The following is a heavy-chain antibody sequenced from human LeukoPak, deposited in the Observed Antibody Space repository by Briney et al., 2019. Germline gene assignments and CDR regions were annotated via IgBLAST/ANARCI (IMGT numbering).Heavy chain of an antibody. J-gene: IGHJ3*02. CDR3: ATYYYGSGRYTHAFDI. CDR1: GGSISTYY. D-gene: IGHD3-10*01. Sequence: SETLSLTCTVSGGSISTYYWSWIRQPPGKGLEWIGRIYTSGSTNYNPSLKSRVTISVDTSKNQFSLKLSSVTAADTAVYYCATYYYGSGRYTHAFDIWGQGTMVTVSS. V-gene: IGHV4-4*08. CDR2: IYTSGST.